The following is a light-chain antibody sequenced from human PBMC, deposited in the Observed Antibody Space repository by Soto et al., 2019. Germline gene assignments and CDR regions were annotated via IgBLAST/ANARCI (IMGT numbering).Light chain of an antibody. CDR3: SSYAIGNIVL. V-gene: IGLV2-14*03. J-gene: IGLJ2*01. CDR1: SSDIGGYNF. Sequence: QSALTQPASVSGSPGQSVTISCAGTSSDIGGYNFVSWYQQHPGKAPKLMIYDVNQRPSGVSHRFSGSKSYNTASLTISGLQSGDEADYYCSSYAIGNIVLFGGGTKLTVL. CDR2: DVN.